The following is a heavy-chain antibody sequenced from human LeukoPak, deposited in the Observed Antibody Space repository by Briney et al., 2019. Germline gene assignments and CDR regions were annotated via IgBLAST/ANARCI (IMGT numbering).Heavy chain of an antibody. Sequence: PGGSLRLSCAASGFTFSGSAVHWVRQASGRGLEWVGRIRNKANSYTTEYAASVKGRFTISRDDSKNSLYLQMNSLKTEDTAVFYCAREVGATIDFYYYYYYMDVWGKGTTVTVSS. D-gene: IGHD1-26*01. J-gene: IGHJ6*03. V-gene: IGHV3-72*01. CDR3: AREVGATIDFYYYYYYMDV. CDR2: IRNKANSYTT. CDR1: GFTFSGSA.